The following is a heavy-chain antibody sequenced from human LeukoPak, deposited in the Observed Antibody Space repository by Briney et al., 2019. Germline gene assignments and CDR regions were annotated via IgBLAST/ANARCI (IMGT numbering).Heavy chain of an antibody. CDR1: GFTFSSYS. CDR2: ISSSSSYI. CDR3: ARYHSTYYYDRSGYYQFDY. D-gene: IGHD3-22*01. J-gene: IGHJ4*02. V-gene: IGHV3-21*01. Sequence: GGSLRLSCAASGFTFSSYSMNWVRQAPGKGLEWVSSISSSSSYIYYADSAKGRFTITSDNAKKSLYLKMNSLRAEDTAVYYCARYHSTYYYDRSGYYQFDYWGQGTLVTVSS.